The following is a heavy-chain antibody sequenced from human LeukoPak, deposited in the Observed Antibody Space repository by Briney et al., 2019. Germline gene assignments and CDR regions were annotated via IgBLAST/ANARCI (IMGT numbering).Heavy chain of an antibody. Sequence: PSETLSLTCSVSGGSISSGGYYWSWIRQHPGKGLEWIGYIYYSGSTYYNPSLKSRVTISVDTSKNQFSLKLSSVTAADTAVYYCARGLEDGFLEWLSSVGYYYYMDVWGKGTTVTVSS. CDR1: GGSISSGGYY. J-gene: IGHJ6*03. D-gene: IGHD3-3*01. CDR3: ARGLEDGFLEWLSSVGYYYYMDV. CDR2: IYYSGST. V-gene: IGHV4-30-4*08.